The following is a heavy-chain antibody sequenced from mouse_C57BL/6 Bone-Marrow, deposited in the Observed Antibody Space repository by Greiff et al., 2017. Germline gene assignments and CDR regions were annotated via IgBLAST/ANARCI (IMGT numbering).Heavy chain of an antibody. D-gene: IGHD1-1*01. CDR1: GYTFTSYW. Sequence: QVQLQQPGAELVKPGASVKLSCKASGYTFTSYWMQWVKQRPGQGLEWIGVIDPSDSYTNYNQKFKGKATLTVDTSSITAYMQLSSLTSEDSAVYYCARWDYYYGSSLFAYWGQGTLVTVSA. CDR2: IDPSDSYT. J-gene: IGHJ3*01. V-gene: IGHV1-50*01. CDR3: ARWDYYYGSSLFAY.